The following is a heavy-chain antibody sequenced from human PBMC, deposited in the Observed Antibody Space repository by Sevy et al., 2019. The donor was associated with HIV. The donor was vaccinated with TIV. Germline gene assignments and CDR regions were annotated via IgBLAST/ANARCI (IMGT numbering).Heavy chain of an antibody. Sequence: SETLSLTCTVSGDSISSSNYYWGWIRQPPGKGLEWIGSIFYNWNTYYNPSLKSRVTMSVDTSKNQFSLKLSPVTAADTAVYYCARIGRDGYNSFSDYWGRGILVTVSS. CDR1: GDSISSSNYY. V-gene: IGHV4-39*01. CDR2: IFYNWNT. J-gene: IGHJ4*02. CDR3: ARIGRDGYNSFSDY. D-gene: IGHD5-12*01.